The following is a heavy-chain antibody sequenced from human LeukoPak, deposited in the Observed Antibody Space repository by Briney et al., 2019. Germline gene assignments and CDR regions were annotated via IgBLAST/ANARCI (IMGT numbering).Heavy chain of an antibody. CDR3: ARHRRYCTTTRCFYRWFDP. CDR1: GGSFSTYY. Sequence: PSDTLSLTCAVYGGSFSTYYWSWIRRPPGKGLEWIGEINQSGSTNNNPSLKSRVTISIDTPRNRFSLRLTSVTAADTAIYYCARHRRYCTTTRCFYRWFDPWGQGTLVTVSS. D-gene: IGHD2-2*01. CDR2: INQSGST. J-gene: IGHJ5*02. V-gene: IGHV4-34*01.